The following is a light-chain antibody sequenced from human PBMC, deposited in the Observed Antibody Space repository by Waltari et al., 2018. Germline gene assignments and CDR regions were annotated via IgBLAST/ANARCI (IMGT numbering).Light chain of an antibody. CDR1: QSVLYNSNNQNY. V-gene: IGKV4-1*01. Sequence: DIVMTQSPDSLAVSLGERATIHFKSSQSVLYNSNNQNYLAWYQQKPGQPPKLLIYWASTREFGVPDRFSGSGSGTDFTLTISSLQAEDVAVYYCQQYYSAPITFGQGTRLEIK. CDR3: QQYYSAPIT. CDR2: WAS. J-gene: IGKJ5*01.